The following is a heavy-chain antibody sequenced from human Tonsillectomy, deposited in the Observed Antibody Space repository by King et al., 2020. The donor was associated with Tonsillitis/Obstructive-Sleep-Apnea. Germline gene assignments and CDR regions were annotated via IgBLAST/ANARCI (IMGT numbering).Heavy chain of an antibody. J-gene: IGHJ4*02. V-gene: IGHV3-74*01. Sequence: VQLVESGGGLVQPGGSLRLSCAASGFTFSSYWMHWVRQAPGKGLVWVSRINSDGSSTSYADSVKGRFTISRDNAKNTLYLQTNSLRAEDTAVYYCARGEGTTVTTRPYWGQGTLVTVSS. D-gene: IGHD4-17*01. CDR1: GFTFSSYW. CDR3: ARGEGTTVTTRPY. CDR2: INSDGSST.